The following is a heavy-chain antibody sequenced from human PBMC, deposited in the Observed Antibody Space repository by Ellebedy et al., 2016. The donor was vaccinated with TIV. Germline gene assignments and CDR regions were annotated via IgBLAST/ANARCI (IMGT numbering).Heavy chain of an antibody. J-gene: IGHJ6*03. D-gene: IGHD3-10*01. CDR1: GGSISSSNYY. CDR3: ARKYYYGSGSYWGSYYYYYYMDV. CDR2: INHSGST. V-gene: IGHV4-39*07. Sequence: SETLSLXXTVSGGSISSSNYYWSWIRQPPGQGLEWIGEINHSGSTNYNPSLKSRVTISVDTSKNQFSLRLSSVTAADTAVYYCARKYYYGSGSYWGSYYYYYYMDVWGKGTTVTVSS.